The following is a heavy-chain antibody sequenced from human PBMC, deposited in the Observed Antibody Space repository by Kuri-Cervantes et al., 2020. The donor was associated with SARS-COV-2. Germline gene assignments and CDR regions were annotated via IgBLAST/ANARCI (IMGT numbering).Heavy chain of an antibody. CDR3: ARDTGGIMIYYYYYYGMDV. CDR2: IKQDGSEK. Sequence: GGSLRLSCAASGFTFSSYWMSWVRQAPGKGLEWVANIKQDGSEKYYVDSVKGRFTISRDNAKNSLYLQMNSLRAEDTAVYYCARDTGGIMIYYYYYYGMDVWGQGTTVTVSS. J-gene: IGHJ6*02. V-gene: IGHV3-7*01. D-gene: IGHD2-8*02. CDR1: GFTFSSYW.